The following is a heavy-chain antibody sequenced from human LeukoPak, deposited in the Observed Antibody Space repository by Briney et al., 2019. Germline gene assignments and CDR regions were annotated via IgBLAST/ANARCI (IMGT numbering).Heavy chain of an antibody. CDR2: IYYSGST. CDR1: GGSISSYY. J-gene: IGHJ6*03. Sequence: SETLSLTCTVSGGSISSYYWSWIRQPPGKGLEWIGYIYYSGSTNYNPSLKSRVTISVDTSKNQFSLKLSSVTAADTAVYHCARLGLAKKGYYYYYYMDVWGKGTTVTISS. V-gene: IGHV4-59*12. CDR3: ARLGLAKKGYYYYYYMDV. D-gene: IGHD3-16*01.